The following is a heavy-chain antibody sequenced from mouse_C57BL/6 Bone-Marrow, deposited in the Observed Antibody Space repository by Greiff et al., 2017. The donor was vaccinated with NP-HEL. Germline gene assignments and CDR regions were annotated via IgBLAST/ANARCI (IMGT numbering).Heavy chain of an antibody. V-gene: IGHV1-55*01. D-gene: IGHD1-1*01. J-gene: IGHJ1*03. CDR3: ARSFYGSHWYFDV. Sequence: QVQLQQPGAELVQPGASVKMSCKASGYTFTSYWITWVKQRPGQGLEWIGDIYPGSGSTNYNEKFKSKATLTVDTSSSTAYMQLSSLTSEDSSVYYCARSFYGSHWYFDVWGTGTTVTVSS. CDR1: GYTFTSYW. CDR2: IYPGSGST.